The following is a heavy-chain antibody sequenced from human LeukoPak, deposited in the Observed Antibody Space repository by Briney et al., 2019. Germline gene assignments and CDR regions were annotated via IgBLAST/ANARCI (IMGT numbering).Heavy chain of an antibody. D-gene: IGHD3-3*01. Sequence: GGSLRLSCAASGFTYSRYAMSWVRQAPGKGLEWVSSISDNGAGTFYADSVKGRFTISRDNSDKTLYLQMNRLRAEDTAVYYCAKRSLSGTWYFDLWGRGTLVIVSS. J-gene: IGHJ2*01. CDR1: GFTYSRYA. CDR3: AKRSLSGTWYFDL. V-gene: IGHV3-23*01. CDR2: ISDNGAGT.